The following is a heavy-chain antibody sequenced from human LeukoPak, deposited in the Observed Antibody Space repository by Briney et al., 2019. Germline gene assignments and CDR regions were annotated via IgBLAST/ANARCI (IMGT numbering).Heavy chain of an antibody. CDR3: ARHEENPGFSSQ. D-gene: IGHD6-19*01. Sequence: GGSQRLSCAASGFTFSRYWMSWVRQTPGKGLEWVANINQDGGGKYYVDSVKGRFTISRDNAKNSLYLQMNSLTAEDTAIYYCARHEENPGFSSQWGQGTLVTVSS. CDR1: GFTFSRYW. CDR2: INQDGGGK. J-gene: IGHJ4*02. V-gene: IGHV3-7*01.